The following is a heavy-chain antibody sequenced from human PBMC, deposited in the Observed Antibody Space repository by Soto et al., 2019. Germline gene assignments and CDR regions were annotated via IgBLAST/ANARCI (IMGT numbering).Heavy chain of an antibody. D-gene: IGHD3-9*01. J-gene: IGHJ6*02. CDR1: GFTFDDYA. CDR3: AKGLLYFDWLFPMDV. CDR2: ISWNSGSI. Sequence: EVQLVESGGGLVQPGRSLRLSCAASGFTFDDYAMHWVRQAPGKGLEWVSGISWNSGSIGYADSVKGRFTISRDNAKNSLYLQMNSLRAEDTALYYCAKGLLYFDWLFPMDVWGQGTTVTVSS. V-gene: IGHV3-9*01.